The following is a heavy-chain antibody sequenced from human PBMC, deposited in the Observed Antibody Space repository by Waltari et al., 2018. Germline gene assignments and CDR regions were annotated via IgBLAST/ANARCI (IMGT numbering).Heavy chain of an antibody. CDR3: AKDSVAGAFDI. CDR2: ISWDGGST. Sequence: EVQLVESGGVVVQPGGSLSLSRSASGFTFDDYAMHWVRQAPGKGLEWVSLISWDGGSTYYADSVKGRFTISRDNSKNSLYLQMNSLRAEDTALYYCAKDSVAGAFDIWGQGTMVTVSS. J-gene: IGHJ3*02. CDR1: GFTFDDYA. V-gene: IGHV3-43D*04. D-gene: IGHD6-19*01.